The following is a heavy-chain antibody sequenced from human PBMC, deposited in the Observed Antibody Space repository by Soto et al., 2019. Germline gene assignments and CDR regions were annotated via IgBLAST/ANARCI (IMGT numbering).Heavy chain of an antibody. Sequence: GGSLRLSCVASGFTFSGYSVNWVRQAPGKGLEWVSYISSGSKTIYYADSVKGRFTVSRDNAKNSQFLQMNSLRDEDTAVYYCVREDILGARSFDYWGQGTLVTVSS. CDR3: VREDILGARSFDY. CDR2: ISSGSKTI. D-gene: IGHD1-26*01. CDR1: GFTFSGYS. J-gene: IGHJ4*02. V-gene: IGHV3-48*02.